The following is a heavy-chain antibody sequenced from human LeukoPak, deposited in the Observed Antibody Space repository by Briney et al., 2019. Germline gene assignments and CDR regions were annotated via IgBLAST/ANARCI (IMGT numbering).Heavy chain of an antibody. V-gene: IGHV3-33*01. CDR2: IWYDGSSK. CDR3: ARVYLWPSDAFDI. CDR1: GFTFSSYG. J-gene: IGHJ3*02. D-gene: IGHD2/OR15-2a*01. Sequence: GGSLRLSCAASGFTFSSYGMHWVRQAPGKGLEWVAVIWYDGSSKYYADSVKGRFTISRDNSKNTLYLQMNSLRAEDTAVYYCARVYLWPSDAFDIWGQGTMVTVSS.